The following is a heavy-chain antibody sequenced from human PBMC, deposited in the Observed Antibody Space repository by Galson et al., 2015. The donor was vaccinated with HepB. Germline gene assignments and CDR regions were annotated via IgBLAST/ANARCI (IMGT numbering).Heavy chain of an antibody. CDR1: GFTFSDYY. CDR3: AREHYDILTGYYAYYFDY. J-gene: IGHJ4*02. Sequence: SLRLSCAASGFTFSDYYMSWIRQAPGKGLEWVSYISSSGSTIYYADSVKGRFTISRDNAKNSLYLQMNSLRAEDTAVYYCAREHYDILTGYYAYYFDYWGQGTLVTVSS. V-gene: IGHV3-11*04. D-gene: IGHD3-9*01. CDR2: ISSSGSTI.